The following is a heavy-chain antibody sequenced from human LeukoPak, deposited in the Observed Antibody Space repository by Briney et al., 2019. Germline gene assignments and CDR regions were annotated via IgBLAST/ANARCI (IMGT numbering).Heavy chain of an antibody. CDR3: ARAACSSTSCSSRDY. V-gene: IGHV4-38-2*02. Sequence: SETLSLTCTVSGYSISSGYYWGWIRQPPGKGLEWIGSIYHSGSTYYNPSLKSRVAISVDTSKNQFSLKLSSVTAADTAVYYCARAACSSTSCSSRDYWGQGTLVTVSS. CDR1: GYSISSGYY. D-gene: IGHD2-2*01. J-gene: IGHJ4*02. CDR2: IYHSGST.